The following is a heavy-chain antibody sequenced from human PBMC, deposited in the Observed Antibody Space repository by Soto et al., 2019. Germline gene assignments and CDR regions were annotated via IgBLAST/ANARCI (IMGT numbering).Heavy chain of an antibody. J-gene: IGHJ6*02. CDR3: ARETSYGMDV. CDR2: MNPNSGNT. CDR1: GYTFTSYD. Sequence: QVQLVQSGAEVKKPGASVKVSCKASGYTFTSYDINWVRQATGQGLEWMGWMNPNSGNTGYAQKCQSRVTTTRNTSISTAYMELSSLRSEDPAVYYGARETSYGMDVWGQGTTVTVSS. V-gene: IGHV1-8*01.